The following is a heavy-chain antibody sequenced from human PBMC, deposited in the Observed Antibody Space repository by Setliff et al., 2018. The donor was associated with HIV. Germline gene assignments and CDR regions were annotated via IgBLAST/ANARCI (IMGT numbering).Heavy chain of an antibody. CDR2: IKQDGSEK. CDR3: VRDGGSTSWNFLYYYGMDV. V-gene: IGHV3-7*01. D-gene: IGHD2-2*01. J-gene: IGHJ6*02. CDR1: GFTLSSLW. Sequence: GGSLRLSCAASGFTLSSLWMSWVRQAPGKGLEWVANIKQDGSEKYYVDSVKGRLTISRDNAKNSLYLQMNSLRAEDTAVYYCVRDGGSTSWNFLYYYGMDVWGQGTTVTVSS.